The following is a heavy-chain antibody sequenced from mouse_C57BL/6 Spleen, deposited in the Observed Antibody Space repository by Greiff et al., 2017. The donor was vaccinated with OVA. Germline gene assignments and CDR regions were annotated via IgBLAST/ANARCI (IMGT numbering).Heavy chain of an antibody. CDR1: GYTFTDYY. Sequence: EVKLMESGPVLVKPGASVKMSCKASGYTFTDYYMNWVKQSHGKSLEWIGVINPYNGGTSYNQKFKGKATLTVDTSSSTAYMALNSLTSEDSAVYDCAGEGDTVVAPRYFDVWGTGTTVTVSS. V-gene: IGHV1-19*01. J-gene: IGHJ1*03. D-gene: IGHD1-1*01. CDR3: AGEGDTVVAPRYFDV. CDR2: INPYNGGT.